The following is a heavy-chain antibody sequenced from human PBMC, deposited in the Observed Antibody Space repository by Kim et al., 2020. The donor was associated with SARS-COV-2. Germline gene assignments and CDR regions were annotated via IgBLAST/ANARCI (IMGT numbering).Heavy chain of an antibody. J-gene: IGHJ6*03. CDR2: IRSKAYGGTT. CDR1: GFTFGDYA. V-gene: IGHV3-49*04. CDR3: TRVKIFGVVTLNYYYYLYV. D-gene: IGHD3-3*01. Sequence: GGSLRRSCTASGFTFGDYAMSWVRQAPGKGLEWVGFIRSKAYGGTTEYAASVKGRFTISRDDSKSIAYLQMNSLKTEDTAVYYCTRVKIFGVVTLNYYYYLYVWGKGTPVPVSS.